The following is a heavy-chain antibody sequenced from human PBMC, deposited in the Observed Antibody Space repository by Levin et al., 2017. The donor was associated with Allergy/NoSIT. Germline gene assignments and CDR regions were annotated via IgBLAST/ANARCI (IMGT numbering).Heavy chain of an antibody. D-gene: IGHD2-2*01. Sequence: GGSLRLSCAASGFTFSSYGMHWVRQAPGKGLEWVAVIWYDGSNKYYADSVKGRFTISRDNSKNTLYLHMNSLRAEDTAVYYCARDLLDTVVVPAATLYYYDGMDSWGQGTTVTVSS. CDR2: IWYDGSNK. CDR3: ARDLLDTVVVPAATLYYYDGMDS. J-gene: IGHJ6*02. V-gene: IGHV3-33*01. CDR1: GFTFSSYG.